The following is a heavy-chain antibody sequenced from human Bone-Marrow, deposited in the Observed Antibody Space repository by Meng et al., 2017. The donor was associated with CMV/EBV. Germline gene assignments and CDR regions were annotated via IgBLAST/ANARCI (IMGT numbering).Heavy chain of an antibody. J-gene: IGHJ4*02. Sequence: SVKVSCKASGGTFSSYAISWVRQAPGQGLEWMGGIIPIFGTANYAQKFQGRVTITADESTSTAYMELSSLRSEDTAVYYCARSDDDYSPTDYWGQGTLVTVSS. CDR2: IIPIFGTA. CDR1: GGTFSSYA. V-gene: IGHV1-69*13. CDR3: ARSDDDYSPTDY. D-gene: IGHD4-11*01.